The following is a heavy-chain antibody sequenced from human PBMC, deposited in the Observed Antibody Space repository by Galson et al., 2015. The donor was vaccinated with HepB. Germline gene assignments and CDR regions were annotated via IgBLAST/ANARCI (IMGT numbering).Heavy chain of an antibody. CDR2: IKTKTEGGTT. J-gene: IGHJ4*02. Sequence: SLRLSCAASGFTFSDTWMSWVRQAPGKGLEWVGLIKTKTEGGTTDYVAPVKGRFSISRDDSIDTVDLQMNSLKIENTAVYYCVTGLGKTNLDYWGQGTLVTVSS. CDR3: VTGLGKTNLDY. V-gene: IGHV3-15*01. CDR1: GFTFSDTW. D-gene: IGHD3-16*01.